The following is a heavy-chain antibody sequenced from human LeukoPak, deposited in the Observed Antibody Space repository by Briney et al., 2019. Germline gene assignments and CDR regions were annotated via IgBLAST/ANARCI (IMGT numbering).Heavy chain of an antibody. V-gene: IGHV4-34*01. D-gene: IGHD3-10*01. J-gene: IGHJ4*02. Sequence: SETLSLTCAVYGGSFSGYYWNWIRQPPGKGLEWIGEINHRGRTNYNPSLKSRVTISVDTSKNQFSLKLSSVTAADTAVYYCARRAGMVRGVINYAFDYWGQGTLVTVSS. CDR3: ARRAGMVRGVINYAFDY. CDR1: GGSFSGYY. CDR2: INHRGRT.